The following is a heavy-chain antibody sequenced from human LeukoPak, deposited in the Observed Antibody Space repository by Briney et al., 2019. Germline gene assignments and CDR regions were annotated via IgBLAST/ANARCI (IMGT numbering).Heavy chain of an antibody. J-gene: IGHJ5*02. CDR3: AKDRYSYAFEYSGS. V-gene: IGHV3-30*18. Sequence: PGGSLRLSCAASGFTFSSYGMHWVRQAPGKGLDWVAVISNDGSKKYYADSVKGRSTISRDNSKNTLSLQVSSLRTEDTAVYYCAKDRYSYAFEYSGSWGQGTLVTVSS. D-gene: IGHD5-18*01. CDR1: GFTFSSYG. CDR2: ISNDGSKK.